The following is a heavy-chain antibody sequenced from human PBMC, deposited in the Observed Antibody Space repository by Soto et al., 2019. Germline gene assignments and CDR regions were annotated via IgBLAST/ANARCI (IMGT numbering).Heavy chain of an antibody. Sequence: QVQLVQSGAEVKKPGASVKVSCKASGYTFTSFAVTWVRQAPGQGLEWMGWISAYNGNTNYAQKLQGRVTMTTDTTTSTAYIEPGSLRSDDTAVYYCARSPPSIAVGGPFYYWGQGTLVTVSS. D-gene: IGHD6-19*01. CDR2: ISAYNGNT. CDR3: ARSPPSIAVGGPFYY. J-gene: IGHJ4*02. V-gene: IGHV1-18*01. CDR1: GYTFTSFA.